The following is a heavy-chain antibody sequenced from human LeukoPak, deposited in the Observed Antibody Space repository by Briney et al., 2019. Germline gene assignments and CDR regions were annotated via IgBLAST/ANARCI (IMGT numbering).Heavy chain of an antibody. Sequence: PGGSLGLSCAASGFTFSDYYMSWIRQAPGKGLEWVSYISSSGSTIYYADSVKGRFTISRDNAKNSLYLQMNSLRAEDTAVYYCATPGPGYSSSWYGVDYWGQGTLVTVSS. V-gene: IGHV3-11*04. J-gene: IGHJ4*02. CDR3: ATPGPGYSSSWYGVDY. CDR1: GFTFSDYY. CDR2: ISSSGSTI. D-gene: IGHD6-13*01.